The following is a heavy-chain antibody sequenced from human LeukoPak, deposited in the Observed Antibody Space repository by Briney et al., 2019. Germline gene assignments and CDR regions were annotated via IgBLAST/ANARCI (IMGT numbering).Heavy chain of an antibody. CDR3: ARGRITMIVFSAFDI. CDR1: GFTFDDYG. D-gene: IGHD3-22*01. J-gene: IGHJ3*02. Sequence: PGGSLRLSCAASGFTFDDYGMSWVRQAPGKGLGWVSGINWNGGSTGYADSVKGRFTIPRDNAKNSLYLQMNSLRAEDTALYYCARGRITMIVFSAFDIWGQGTMVTVSS. V-gene: IGHV3-20*04. CDR2: INWNGGST.